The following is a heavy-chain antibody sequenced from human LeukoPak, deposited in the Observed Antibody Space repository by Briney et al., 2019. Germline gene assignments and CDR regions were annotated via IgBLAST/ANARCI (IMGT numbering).Heavy chain of an antibody. J-gene: IGHJ5*02. CDR2: IWYDGSNK. CDR1: GFTFSSYG. D-gene: IGHD1-26*01. Sequence: PGGSLRLSCAASGFTFSSYGMHWVRQAPGKGLEWVAVIWYDGSNKYYADSVKGRFTISRDNSKNTLYLQMNSLRAEDTAVYYCARDKWELRWGFDPWGQGTLVTVSS. V-gene: IGHV3-33*01. CDR3: ARDKWELRWGFDP.